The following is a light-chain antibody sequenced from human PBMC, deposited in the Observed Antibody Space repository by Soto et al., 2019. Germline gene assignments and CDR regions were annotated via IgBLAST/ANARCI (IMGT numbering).Light chain of an antibody. CDR3: SSYAASNNFYFV. V-gene: IGLV2-8*01. CDR1: SSDVGGYNY. Sequence: QSALTQPPSASGSPGQSVTISCTGTSSDVGGYNYVSWYQQCPGRATKLMIYEVTKRPSGVPDRFSGSKSGNTASLTVSGLQAEDEADYYCSSYAASNNFYFVFGGGTQLTVL. J-gene: IGLJ3*02. CDR2: EVT.